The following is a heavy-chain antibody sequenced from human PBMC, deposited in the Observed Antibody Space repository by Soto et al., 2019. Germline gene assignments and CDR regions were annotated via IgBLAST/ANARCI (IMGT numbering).Heavy chain of an antibody. Sequence: PSETLSLTCTVSGGSISSGGYYWSWIRQHPGKGLEWIGYIYYSGSTYYNPSLKSRVTISVDTSKNQFSLKLSSVTAEDTAVYYCAKALYYDFWSGLLDFDYWGQGTLVTVSS. CDR3: AKALYYDFWSGLLDFDY. CDR2: IYYSGST. V-gene: IGHV4-31*03. J-gene: IGHJ4*02. CDR1: GGSISSGGYY. D-gene: IGHD3-3*01.